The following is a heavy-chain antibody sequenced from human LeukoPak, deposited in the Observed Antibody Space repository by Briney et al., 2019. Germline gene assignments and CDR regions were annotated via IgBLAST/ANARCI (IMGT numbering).Heavy chain of an antibody. J-gene: IGHJ4*02. D-gene: IGHD4-11*01. CDR3: ARDAIDSNYFDL. V-gene: IGHV4-31*03. CDR1: GGSISSGDYY. Sequence: PSETLSLTCTVSGGSISSGDYYWSWIRQQPGKGLEWIGYSHHSGSSYYNPSLNSRVMISVDRSADHFSLKVSSVTAADTAVYYCARDAIDSNYFDLWGQGTLVTVSS. CDR2: SHHSGSS.